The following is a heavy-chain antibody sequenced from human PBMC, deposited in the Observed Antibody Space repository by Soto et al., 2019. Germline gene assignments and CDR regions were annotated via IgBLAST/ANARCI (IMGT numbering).Heavy chain of an antibody. CDR3: TRAGSITGTMYYYYYGMDV. CDR2: IIPIFGTA. D-gene: IGHD1-7*01. V-gene: IGHV1-69*13. Sequence: SVKVSCKASGGTFSSYAISWVRQAPGQGLEWMGGIIPIFGTANYAQKFQGRVTITADESTSTAYMELSSLRSEDTAVYYCTRAGSITGTMYYYYYGMDVWGQGXTVTVYS. CDR1: GGTFSSYA. J-gene: IGHJ6*02.